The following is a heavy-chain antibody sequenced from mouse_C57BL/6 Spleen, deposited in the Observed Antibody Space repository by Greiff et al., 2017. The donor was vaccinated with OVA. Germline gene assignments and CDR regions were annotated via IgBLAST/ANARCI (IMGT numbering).Heavy chain of an antibody. V-gene: IGHV1-80*01. CDR3: ARQLRPYYAMDY. D-gene: IGHD3-2*02. CDR2: IYPGDGDT. CDR1: GYAFSSYW. J-gene: IGHJ4*01. Sequence: QVQLQQSGAELVKPGASVKISCKASGYAFSSYWMNWVKQRPGKGLEWIGQIYPGDGDTNYNGKFKGKATLTADKSSSTAYMQLSSLTSEDSAVYVCARQLRPYYAMDYWGQGTSVTVSS.